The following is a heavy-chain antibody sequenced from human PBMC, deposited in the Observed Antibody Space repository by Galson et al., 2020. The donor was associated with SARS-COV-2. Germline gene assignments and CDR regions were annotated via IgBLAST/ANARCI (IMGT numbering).Heavy chain of an antibody. J-gene: IGHJ5*02. Sequence: GGSLRLSCAASGFTFSSYEMNWVRQAPGKGLEWVSYISSSGSTIYYADSVKGRFTISRDNAKNSLYLQMNSLRAEDTAVYYCARGWGGDFWSDNWFDPWGQRTLVTVSS. CDR3: ARGWGGDFWSDNWFDP. V-gene: IGHV3-48*03. CDR2: ISSSGSTI. CDR1: GFTFSSYE. D-gene: IGHD3-3*01.